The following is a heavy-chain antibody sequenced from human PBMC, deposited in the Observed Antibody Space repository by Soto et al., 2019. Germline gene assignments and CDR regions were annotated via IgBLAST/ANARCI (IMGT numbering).Heavy chain of an antibody. CDR2: IIPIFGTA. CDR3: AESIAVAGTGYWYFDL. D-gene: IGHD6-19*01. Sequence: QVQLVESGAEVKKPGSSVKVSCKASGGTFSSYAISWVRQAPGQGLEWMGGIIPIFGTANYAQKFQGRVTITADESTSTAYMELSSLRSEDTAVYYCAESIAVAGTGYWYFDLWGRGTLVTVSS. CDR1: GGTFSSYA. V-gene: IGHV1-69*01. J-gene: IGHJ2*01.